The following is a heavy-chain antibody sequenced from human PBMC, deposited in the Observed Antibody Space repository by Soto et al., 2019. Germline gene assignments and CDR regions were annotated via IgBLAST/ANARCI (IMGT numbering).Heavy chain of an antibody. CDR2: IWYDGSNK. V-gene: IGHV3-33*01. J-gene: IGHJ6*02. CDR3: SRYSMGYYGSGSGYYGMDV. CDR1: GFTFSSYG. D-gene: IGHD3-10*01. Sequence: QVQLVESGGGVVQPGRSLRLSCAASGFTFSSYGMHWVRQAPGKGLEWVAVIWYDGSNKYYADSVKGRFTISRDKSKNTLYLKMNSLRAEDTAVYYCSRYSMGYYGSGSGYYGMDVLGQGTTGTVSS.